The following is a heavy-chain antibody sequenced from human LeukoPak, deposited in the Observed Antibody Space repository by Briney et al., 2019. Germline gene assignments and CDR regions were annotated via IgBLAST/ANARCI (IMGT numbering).Heavy chain of an antibody. V-gene: IGHV3-23*01. D-gene: IGHD2-8*01. CDR1: GFTFSSYA. CDR3: AKDTSIGRYCTNGVCSPFDY. J-gene: IGHJ4*02. Sequence: PGGSLRLSCAGSGFTFSSYAMSWVRQAPGKGLEWVSAISDTGATTYDADSVKGRFTISRDNSRSTLYLQMNSLRAEDTALYHWAKDTSIGRYCTNGVCSPFDYWGQGTLVTVSS. CDR2: ISDTGATT.